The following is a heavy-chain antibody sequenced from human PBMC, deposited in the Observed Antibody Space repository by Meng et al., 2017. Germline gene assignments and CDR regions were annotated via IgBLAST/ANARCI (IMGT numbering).Heavy chain of an antibody. CDR1: RXXFADAW. Sequence: LSGVASRXXFADAWIGWVRQAPGKGLEWVGRIERKSDGGTIYYAAPVKGRFTISRDDSKNTLYLQMDSLINEDTAVYFCATGAAAADHWGQGTLVTVSS. V-gene: IGHV3-15*04. J-gene: IGHJ4*02. CDR2: IERKSDGGTI. D-gene: IGHD6-13*01. CDR3: ATGAAAADH.